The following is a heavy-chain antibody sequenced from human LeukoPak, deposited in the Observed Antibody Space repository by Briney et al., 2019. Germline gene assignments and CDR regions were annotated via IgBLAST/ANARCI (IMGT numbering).Heavy chain of an antibody. D-gene: IGHD2-15*01. CDR1: GGSISGYY. CDR2: IYYSGST. CDR3: ARTTEGYCRGGSCYYYYYYMDV. Sequence: PSETLSLTCTVSGGSISGYYWSWIRQPPGKGLEWIGYIYYSGSTNYNPSLKSRVTISVDTSKNQFSLKLSSVTAADTAVYYCARTTEGYCRGGSCYYYYYYMDVWGKGTTVTVSS. V-gene: IGHV4-59*01. J-gene: IGHJ6*03.